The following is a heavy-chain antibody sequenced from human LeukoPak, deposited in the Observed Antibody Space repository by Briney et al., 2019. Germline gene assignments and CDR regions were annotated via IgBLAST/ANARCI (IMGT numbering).Heavy chain of an antibody. CDR3: ARSAIAAAGPHAFGY. Sequence: TSETLSLTCTVSGGSISSYYWSWIRQPAGKGLEWIGRIYTSGSTNYNPSLKSRVTMSVDTSKNQFSLKLSSVTAADTAVYYCARSAIAAAGPHAFGYWGQGTLVTVSS. D-gene: IGHD6-13*01. V-gene: IGHV4-4*07. J-gene: IGHJ4*02. CDR2: IYTSGST. CDR1: GGSISSYY.